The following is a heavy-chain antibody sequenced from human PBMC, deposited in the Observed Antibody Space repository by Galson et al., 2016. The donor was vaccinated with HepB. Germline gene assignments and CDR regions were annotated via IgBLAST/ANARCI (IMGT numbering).Heavy chain of an antibody. V-gene: IGHV5-51*01. Sequence: QSGAEVKKPGESLKISCQGSGYTFTNYWVAWVRQVPGKGLEWMGVIYPGDSDTRYSPSFQGHVSVSVDKSTSTAYLHWSSLKTSDTAIYFCATTISGGVDPWGQGTLVTVSS. D-gene: IGHD6-19*01. J-gene: IGHJ5*02. CDR3: ATTISGGVDP. CDR2: IYPGDSDT. CDR1: GYTFTNYW.